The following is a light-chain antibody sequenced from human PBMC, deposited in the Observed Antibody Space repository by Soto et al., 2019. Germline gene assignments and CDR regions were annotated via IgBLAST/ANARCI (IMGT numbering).Light chain of an antibody. CDR2: VAS. Sequence: EIVLTQSPATLSLSPGERATLSCRASQSVSSYLAWYQQKPGQAPRLLIYVASNRATGIPARFSGSGSGTDFTLTISSLEPEDFAVYYCQQRSNWLFGQGTKLEIK. J-gene: IGKJ2*01. CDR1: QSVSSY. V-gene: IGKV3-11*01. CDR3: QQRSNWL.